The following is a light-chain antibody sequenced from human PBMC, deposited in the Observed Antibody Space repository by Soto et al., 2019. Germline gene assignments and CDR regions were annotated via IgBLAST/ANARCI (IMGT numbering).Light chain of an antibody. Sequence: EIVLTQSPGTLSLSPGERATLSCRASQSVSSSYLAWYQQKPGQAPRLLIYGASSRATGIPDRFSGSGSGTDFTLSNSRLEPEDFAVYYCQQYGSSPQDTFGGGTKVEIK. J-gene: IGKJ4*01. CDR3: QQYGSSPQDT. V-gene: IGKV3-20*01. CDR1: QSVSSSY. CDR2: GAS.